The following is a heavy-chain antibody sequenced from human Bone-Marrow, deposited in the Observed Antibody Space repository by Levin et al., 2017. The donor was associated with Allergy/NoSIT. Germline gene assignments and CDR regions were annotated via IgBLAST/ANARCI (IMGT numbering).Heavy chain of an antibody. Sequence: PGESLKISCKVSGSSVSDFSIHWVRQAAGKGLEWLGGFDPEDEKRIYIEKLQGRITMSEDTSTDTAYMELRSLTTEDTAVYYCATDLNFWSGLSFDYWGQGALVTVSS. V-gene: IGHV1-24*01. CDR3: ATDLNFWSGLSFDY. CDR2: FDPEDEKR. CDR1: GSSVSDFS. J-gene: IGHJ4*02. D-gene: IGHD3-3*01.